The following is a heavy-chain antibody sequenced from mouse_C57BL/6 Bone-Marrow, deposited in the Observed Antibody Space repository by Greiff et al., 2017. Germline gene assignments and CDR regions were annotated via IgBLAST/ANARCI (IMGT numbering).Heavy chain of an antibody. Sequence: QVQLQQSGAELVKPGASVKISCKASGYAFSSYWMNWVKQRPGKGLEWIGQLYPGDGDSNYNGKFKGKATLTADKSSSTAYMQLSSLTSEDSAVYFCARSHYDYLYYFDYWGQGTTLTVSS. V-gene: IGHV1-80*01. CDR1: GYAFSSYW. CDR2: LYPGDGDS. CDR3: ARSHYDYLYYFDY. J-gene: IGHJ2*01. D-gene: IGHD2-4*01.